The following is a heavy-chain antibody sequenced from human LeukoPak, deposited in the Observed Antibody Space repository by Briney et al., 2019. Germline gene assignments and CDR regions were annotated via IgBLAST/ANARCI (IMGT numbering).Heavy chain of an antibody. V-gene: IGHV1-18*01. CDR1: GYTFTSYG. J-gene: IGHJ4*02. CDR3: ARDRMEVGGFWSPYFDY. Sequence: ASVKVSCKASGYTFTSYGISWVRQAPGQGLEWMGWISAYNGNTNYAQKLQGRVTMTTDTSTSTAYMELRSLRSDDTAVYYCARDRMEVGGFWSPYFDYWGQGTLVTVSS. D-gene: IGHD3-3*01. CDR2: ISAYNGNT.